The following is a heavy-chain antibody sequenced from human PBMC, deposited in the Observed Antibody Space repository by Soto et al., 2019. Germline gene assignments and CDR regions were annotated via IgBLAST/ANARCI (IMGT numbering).Heavy chain of an antibody. D-gene: IGHD5-12*01. CDR1: GSSLSRGCYY. CDR2: IYYTGTP. V-gene: IGHV4-31*03. Sequence: TLCLTCTVSGSSLSRGCYYWRWHRQRPGKGLEWIGYIYYTGTPYYNPYLESRVTLSVDTSTNQFSLRLSSVTAADAAVYYCARGEGDGYNYVLDYWGQGRLVTFSS. J-gene: IGHJ4*02. CDR3: ARGEGDGYNYVLDY.